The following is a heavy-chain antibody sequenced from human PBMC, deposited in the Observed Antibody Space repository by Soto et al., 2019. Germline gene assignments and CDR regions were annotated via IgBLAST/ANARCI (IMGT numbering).Heavy chain of an antibody. Sequence: GGSLRLSCAASGFTFSSYAMSWVRQAPGKGLEWVSAISGSGGSTYYADSVKGRFTISRDNSKNTLYLQMNSLRAEDTAVYYCAKDHAITFGGIDKDYWGQGTLVTVSS. CDR3: AKDHAITFGGIDKDY. J-gene: IGHJ4*02. V-gene: IGHV3-23*01. CDR1: GFTFSSYA. D-gene: IGHD3-16*01. CDR2: ISGSGGST.